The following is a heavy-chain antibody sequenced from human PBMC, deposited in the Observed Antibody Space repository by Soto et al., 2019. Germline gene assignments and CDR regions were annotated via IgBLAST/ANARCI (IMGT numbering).Heavy chain of an antibody. CDR2: INAGNGNT. J-gene: IGHJ5*02. Sequence: ASVKVSCKASGYTFTSYAMHWVRQAPGQRLEWMGWINAGNGNTKYSQKFQGRVTITRDTSAGTAYMELGSLRSEDTAVYYCARDMEYCSSTSCYPLNWFDPWGQGTLVTVSS. V-gene: IGHV1-3*01. CDR3: ARDMEYCSSTSCYPLNWFDP. D-gene: IGHD2-2*01. CDR1: GYTFTSYA.